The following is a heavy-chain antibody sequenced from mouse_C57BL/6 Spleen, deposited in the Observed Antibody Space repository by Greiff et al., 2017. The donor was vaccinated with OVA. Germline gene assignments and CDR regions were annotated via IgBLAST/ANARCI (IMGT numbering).Heavy chain of an antibody. CDR1: GYSFTDYN. V-gene: IGHV1-39*01. Sequence: VQLKQSGPELVKPGASVKISCKASGYSFTDYNMNWVKQSNGKSLEWIGVINPNYGTTSYNQKFKGKATLTVDQSSSTAYMQLNSLTSEDSAVYYCARGDYGPVYYYAMDYWGQGTSVTVSS. CDR3: ARGDYGPVYYYAMDY. CDR2: INPNYGTT. J-gene: IGHJ4*01. D-gene: IGHD1-1*01.